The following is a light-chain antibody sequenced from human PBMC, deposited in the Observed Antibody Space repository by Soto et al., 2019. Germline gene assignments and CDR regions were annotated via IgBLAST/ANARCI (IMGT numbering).Light chain of an antibody. Sequence: QSVLTQPPSVSAAPGQKVTISCSGSSPNIGNNYVSWYQQFPGAGPRLLIYETNGRPSGTPDRFSGFKSGTSATLGITGLQTGDEAVYYCATWDSFLSTVVFGGGTKVTVL. CDR1: SPNIGNNY. CDR3: ATWDSFLSTVV. J-gene: IGLJ2*01. CDR2: ETN. V-gene: IGLV1-51*01.